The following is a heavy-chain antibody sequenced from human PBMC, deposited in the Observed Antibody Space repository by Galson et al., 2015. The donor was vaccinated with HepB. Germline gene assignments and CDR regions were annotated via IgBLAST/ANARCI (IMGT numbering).Heavy chain of an antibody. V-gene: IGHV1-2*02. J-gene: IGHJ4*02. CDR3: ARMDSSGYYQAVDY. D-gene: IGHD3-22*01. Sequence: SVKVSCKASGYTFTGYYMHWVRQAPGQGLEWMGWINPNSGGTNYAQKFQGRVTMTRNTSISTAYMELSSLRSEDTAVYYCARMDSSGYYQAVDYWGQGTLVTVSS. CDR2: INPNSGGT. CDR1: GYTFTGYY.